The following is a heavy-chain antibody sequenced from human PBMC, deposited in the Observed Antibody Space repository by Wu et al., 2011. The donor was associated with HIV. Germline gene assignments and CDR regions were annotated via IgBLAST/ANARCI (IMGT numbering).Heavy chain of an antibody. J-gene: IGHJ6*03. Sequence: GAEVKKPGSSVKVSCKASGGTFSSFATSWVRQAPGQGLEWMGWMNPNSGNTGYAQKFQGRVTMTRNTSISTAYMELSSLRSEDTAVYYCARGTTWRYYYMDVWGKGTTVTVSS. CDR2: MNPNSGNT. V-gene: IGHV1-8*02. CDR1: GGTFSSFA. CDR3: ARGTTWRYYYMDV. D-gene: IGHD2/OR15-2a*01.